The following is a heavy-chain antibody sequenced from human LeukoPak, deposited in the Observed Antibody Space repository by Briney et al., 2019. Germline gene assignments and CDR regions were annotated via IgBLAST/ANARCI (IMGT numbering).Heavy chain of an antibody. CDR1: GGPISNTNYY. Sequence: SETLSLTCTVSGGPISNTNYYWGWIRQPPGKGQEWIAHIDYSGTTLYTRSSKSRVTISVETCKNQFSLKLSSVTAADTAVYYCARLDYFGSGSQDAFDIWGRGTMVSVSS. CDR2: IDYSGTT. CDR3: ARLDYFGSGSQDAFDI. D-gene: IGHD3-10*01. J-gene: IGHJ3*02. V-gene: IGHV4-39*01.